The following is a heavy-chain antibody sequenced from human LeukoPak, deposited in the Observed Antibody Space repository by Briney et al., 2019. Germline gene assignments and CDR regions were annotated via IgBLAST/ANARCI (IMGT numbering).Heavy chain of an antibody. CDR1: GGSFSGYY. D-gene: IGHD2-2*01. J-gene: IGHJ4*02. CDR2: INHRGRT. CDR3: ARGGPIVPAALSAISAGDY. V-gene: IGHV4-34*01. Sequence: SETLSLTCAVYGGSFSGYYRSWIRQPPRKGLEWIGEINHRGRTNYHPALKSRVTISVDTSKNQFSLKLSSLTAADTAVYYCARGGPIVPAALSAISAGDYWGQGTLVTVSS.